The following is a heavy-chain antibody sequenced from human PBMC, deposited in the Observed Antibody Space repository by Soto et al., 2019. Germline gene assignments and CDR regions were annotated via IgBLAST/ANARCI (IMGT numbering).Heavy chain of an antibody. Sequence: ASVKVSCKTSGYTFSNYGITWVRQAPGQPLEWLGWISLYSDGTNYAQKFQGRVSMTTDTSTTTAYMELSSLRSEDTAVYYCAREMSGTTHLNFDYWGQGTLVTVSS. V-gene: IGHV1-18*01. D-gene: IGHD1-1*01. CDR3: AREMSGTTHLNFDY. CDR2: ISLYSDGT. J-gene: IGHJ4*02. CDR1: GYTFSNYG.